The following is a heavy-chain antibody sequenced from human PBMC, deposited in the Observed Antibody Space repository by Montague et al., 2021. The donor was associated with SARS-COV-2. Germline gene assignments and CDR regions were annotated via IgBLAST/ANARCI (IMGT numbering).Heavy chain of an antibody. CDR2: VDYSGNT. Sequence: SETLSLTSTVTGGPISGSSDYWGWIRQSPGKGLEWIASVDYSGNTYYSPSLKSRLTISVDTSKNQSSLKLNSVTAADTALYYCARREYSYGWGDWGQGTLVTVSS. CDR3: ARREYSYGWGD. V-gene: IGHV4-39*01. J-gene: IGHJ4*02. D-gene: IGHD5-18*01. CDR1: GGPISGSSDY.